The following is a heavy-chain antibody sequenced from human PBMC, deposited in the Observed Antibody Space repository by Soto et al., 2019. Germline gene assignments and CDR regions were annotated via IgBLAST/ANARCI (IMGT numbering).Heavy chain of an antibody. CDR1: GFTFSNFV. V-gene: IGHV3-30*04. CDR3: ARERAIAATGIFYY. D-gene: IGHD6-13*01. CDR2: TSYDGKNK. J-gene: IGHJ4*02. Sequence: GGSLRLSCAVSGFTFSNFVMHWVRQAPGKGLEWVAATSYDGKNKDHADSVKGRFTISRDNSKNTLYLQMNSLRHEDTAVYFCARERAIAATGIFYYWGQGTLVTVSS.